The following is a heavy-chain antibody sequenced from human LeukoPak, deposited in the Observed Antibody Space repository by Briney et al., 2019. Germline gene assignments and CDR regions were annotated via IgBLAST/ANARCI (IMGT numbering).Heavy chain of an antibody. CDR2: ISAYNGNT. Sequence: ASVKVSCKASGYTFTSYGISWVRQAPGQGLDWMGWISAYNGNTNYAQKLQGRVTMTTDTSTSTAYMELRSLRSDDTAVYYCARVCYDSSGYYCFDYWGQGTLVTVSS. J-gene: IGHJ4*02. CDR3: ARVCYDSSGYYCFDY. CDR1: GYTFTSYG. V-gene: IGHV1-18*01. D-gene: IGHD3-22*01.